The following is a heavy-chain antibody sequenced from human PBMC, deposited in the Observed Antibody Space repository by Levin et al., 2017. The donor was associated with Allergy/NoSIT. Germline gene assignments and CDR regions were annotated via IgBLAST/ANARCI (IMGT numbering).Heavy chain of an antibody. D-gene: IGHD3-22*01. CDR3: ARVVYDSSGYYYERGYFYGMDV. CDR2: IYYSGST. J-gene: IGHJ6*02. CDR1: GGSISSYY. Sequence: GSLRLSCTVSGGSISSYYWSWIRQPPGKGLEWIGYIYYSGSTNYNPSLKSRVTISVDTSKNQFSLKVSSVTAADTAVYYCARVVYDSSGYYYERGYFYGMDVWGQGTTVTVSS. V-gene: IGHV4-59*01.